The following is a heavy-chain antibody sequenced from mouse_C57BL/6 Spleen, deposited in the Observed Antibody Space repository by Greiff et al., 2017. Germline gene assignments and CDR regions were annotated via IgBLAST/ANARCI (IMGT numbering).Heavy chain of an antibody. CDR2: IDPEDGDT. CDR1: GFNIKDYY. V-gene: IGHV14-1*01. CDR3: TTSDYYGSSYVGY. D-gene: IGHD1-1*01. J-gene: IGHJ2*01. Sequence: VQLQQSGAELVRPGASVKLSCTASGFNIKDYYMHWVKQRPEQGLEWIGRIDPEDGDTEYAPKFQGKATMTADTSSNTAYLQLSSLTSEDTAVYYCTTSDYYGSSYVGYWGQGTTRTVSS.